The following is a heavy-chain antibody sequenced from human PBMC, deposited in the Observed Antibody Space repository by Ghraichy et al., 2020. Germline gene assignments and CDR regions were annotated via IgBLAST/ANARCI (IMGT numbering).Heavy chain of an antibody. CDR1: GGTLTNYL. Sequence: SVKVSCKASGGTLTNYLITWVRQAPGQGLKWMGGIIPFFGTTNYAQKFQGRLTITADESTRTASMDLSSLGSDDTAVYYCARVRSDVYDSRGNDAFDIWGQGTVVTVSS. J-gene: IGHJ3*02. CDR3: ARVRSDVYDSRGNDAFDI. D-gene: IGHD3-22*01. CDR2: IIPFFGTT. V-gene: IGHV1-69*13.